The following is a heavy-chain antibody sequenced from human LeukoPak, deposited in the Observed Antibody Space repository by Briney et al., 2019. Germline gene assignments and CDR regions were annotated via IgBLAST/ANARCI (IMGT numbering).Heavy chain of an antibody. Sequence: PTGGSLRLSCADSGFTFSSYAMTWVRQAPGKGLEWVSAISESGGGTYYADSVKGRFTISRDNSKDTLYLQMNSLRAEDTAVYYCAKVFVVVPAAIGWFDSWGQGTLVTVSS. CDR2: ISESGGGT. D-gene: IGHD2-2*01. CDR1: GFTFSSYA. CDR3: AKVFVVVPAAIGWFDS. J-gene: IGHJ5*01. V-gene: IGHV3-23*01.